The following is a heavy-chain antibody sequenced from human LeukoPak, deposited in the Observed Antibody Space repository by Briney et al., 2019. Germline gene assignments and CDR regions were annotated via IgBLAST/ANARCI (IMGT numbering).Heavy chain of an antibody. D-gene: IGHD3-3*01. Sequence: PSETLSLTCAVYGGSFSGYYWSWIRQPPGKGLEWIGEINHSGSTNYNPSLKSRVTISVDTSKNQFSLKLSSVSAADTAVYYCAAESGYYRHMDVWGKGTTVTVSS. CDR1: GGSFSGYY. V-gene: IGHV4-34*01. J-gene: IGHJ6*03. CDR2: INHSGST. CDR3: AAESGYYRHMDV.